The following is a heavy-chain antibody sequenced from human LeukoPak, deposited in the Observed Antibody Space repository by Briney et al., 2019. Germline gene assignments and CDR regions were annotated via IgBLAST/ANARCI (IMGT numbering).Heavy chain of an antibody. D-gene: IGHD2-2*01. Sequence: AVTLSLTCAVRGDSFSGYYWSWIRDSPGKGREWMRDFNHSGSTNYNTDLKGQVTISVDTSKNQFSLKLSSVTAADTAVYYCARGRFMGYCSSTSCYPLWDYWGQGTLVTVSS. J-gene: IGHJ4*02. V-gene: IGHV4-34*01. CDR3: ARGRFMGYCSSTSCYPLWDY. CDR1: GDSFSGYY. CDR2: FNHSGST.